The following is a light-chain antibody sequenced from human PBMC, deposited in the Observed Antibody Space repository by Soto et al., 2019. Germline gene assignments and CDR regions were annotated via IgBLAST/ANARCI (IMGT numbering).Light chain of an antibody. V-gene: IGLV2-14*01. CDR3: SSYTSIDTWV. CDR2: DVS. J-gene: IGLJ1*01. Sequence: QSVLTQPASVSASPGQSITISCTGASSDIGGYNYVSWYQQHPGKAPKVLISDVSNRPSGISTRFSGSKSGNTASLTISGLQAEDEADYYCSSYTSIDTWVLGPGTRSPS. CDR1: SSDIGGYNY.